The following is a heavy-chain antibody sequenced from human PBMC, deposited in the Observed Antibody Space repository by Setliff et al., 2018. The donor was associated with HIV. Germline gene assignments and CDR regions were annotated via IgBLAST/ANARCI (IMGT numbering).Heavy chain of an antibody. D-gene: IGHD5-18*01. CDR2: IYYSGRT. J-gene: IGHJ4*02. CDR3: AREGYSYEDY. Sequence: SETLSLTCTVSGGSISTFYWSWIRQPPGKGLEWIGYIYYSGRTNYNPSLDSRVTMSVDTSKNQFSLKLSSVTAADTAVYYCAREGYSYEDYWGQGTLVTVSS. V-gene: IGHV4-59*12. CDR1: GGSISTFY.